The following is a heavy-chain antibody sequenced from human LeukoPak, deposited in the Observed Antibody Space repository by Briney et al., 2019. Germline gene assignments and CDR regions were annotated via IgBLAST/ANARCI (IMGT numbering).Heavy chain of an antibody. J-gene: IGHJ5*02. V-gene: IGHV1-46*01. CDR3: ARRADSSGDQYNWFDP. Sequence: ASVEVSCKASGYTFTSYYMHWVRPAPGQGLEWMGIIKPTTGSTSYAQKFQGRVTMTRDTSTSTVYMELSSLRSEDTAVYYCARRADSSGDQYNWFDPWGQGTLVTVSS. D-gene: IGHD3-22*01. CDR1: GYTFTSYY. CDR2: IKPTTGST.